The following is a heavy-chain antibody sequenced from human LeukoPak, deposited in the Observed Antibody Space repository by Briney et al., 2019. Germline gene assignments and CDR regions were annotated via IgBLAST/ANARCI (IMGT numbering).Heavy chain of an antibody. J-gene: IGHJ6*03. Sequence: ASVKVSCKTSGYTFSNYAISWVRQAPGQGLEWMGWISAYNGNTNYAQKLQGRVTMTTDTSTSTAYMELRSLRSDDTAVYYCARVVAVRGALYYYYYYYMDVWGKGTTVTVSS. V-gene: IGHV1-18*01. CDR1: GYTFSNYA. CDR2: ISAYNGNT. D-gene: IGHD3-10*01. CDR3: ARVVAVRGALYYYYYYYMDV.